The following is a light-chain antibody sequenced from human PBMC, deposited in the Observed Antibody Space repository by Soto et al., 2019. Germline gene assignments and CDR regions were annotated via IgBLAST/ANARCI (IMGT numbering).Light chain of an antibody. CDR3: HQLNSYPIT. CDR2: AAS. V-gene: IGKV1-9*01. J-gene: IGKJ5*01. Sequence: DIQLTQSPSFLSASVGDRVTITCRASQGLSSDLAWYQQKPGKAPKLLIYAASTLQSGVTSRFSGSGSGTEFTLTISSLQPEDFATYYCHQLNSYPITFGQGTRLEIK. CDR1: QGLSSD.